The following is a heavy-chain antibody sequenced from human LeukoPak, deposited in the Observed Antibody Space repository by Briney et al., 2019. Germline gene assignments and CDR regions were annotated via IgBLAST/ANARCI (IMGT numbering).Heavy chain of an antibody. Sequence: GGSLRLSXAASGFTFCGYWMSWVRQAPGKGLECVANIKEDGSEKFYVDSVKGRFTISRDNAENSLFLQMNSLRAEDTAVYYCGRGHYGDYAWGQGTLVTVSS. CDR2: IKEDGSEK. CDR1: GFTFCGYW. J-gene: IGHJ5*02. CDR3: GRGHYGDYA. V-gene: IGHV3-7*01. D-gene: IGHD4-17*01.